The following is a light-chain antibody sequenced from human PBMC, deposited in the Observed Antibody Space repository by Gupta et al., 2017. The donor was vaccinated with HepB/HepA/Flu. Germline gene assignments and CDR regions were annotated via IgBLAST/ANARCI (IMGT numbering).Light chain of an antibody. CDR3: LQSNTYPLT. CDR2: AAS. Sequence: DIQITQPPSSLSASVGHKVTITCRASQGIRNDLGWYQQKPGQAPKRLIYAASSLQSGVPSRFSGSGSGTEFTLTISSLKPEDFATYYCLQSNTYPLTFGGGTKVEIK. V-gene: IGKV1-17*01. J-gene: IGKJ4*02. CDR1: QGIRND.